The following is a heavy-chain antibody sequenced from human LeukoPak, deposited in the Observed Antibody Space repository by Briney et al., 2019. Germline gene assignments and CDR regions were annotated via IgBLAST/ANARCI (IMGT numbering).Heavy chain of an antibody. J-gene: IGHJ4*02. Sequence: PGGSLRLSCAASGFTFSSYGMHWVRQAPGKGLEWVAFIRYDGSNKYYADSVKGRFTISRDNSKNTLYLQMNSLRAEDTAVYYCAKDTRRVVEVAATPFADYWVQGTLVTVSS. V-gene: IGHV3-30*02. CDR3: AKDTRRVVEVAATPFADY. CDR1: GFTFSSYG. CDR2: IRYDGSNK. D-gene: IGHD2-15*01.